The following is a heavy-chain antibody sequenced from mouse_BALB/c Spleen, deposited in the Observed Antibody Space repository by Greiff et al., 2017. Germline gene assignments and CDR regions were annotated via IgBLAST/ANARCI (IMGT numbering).Heavy chain of an antibody. V-gene: IGHV1-14*01. CDR2: INPYNDGT. Sequence: EVKLMESGPELVKPGASVKMSCKASGYTFTSYVMHWVKQKPGQGLEWIGYINPYNDGTKYNEKFKGKATLTSDKSSSTAYMELSSLTSEDSAVYYCALGSPWFAYWGQGTLVTVSA. CDR3: ALGSPWFAY. J-gene: IGHJ3*01. CDR1: GYTFTSYV. D-gene: IGHD2-2*01.